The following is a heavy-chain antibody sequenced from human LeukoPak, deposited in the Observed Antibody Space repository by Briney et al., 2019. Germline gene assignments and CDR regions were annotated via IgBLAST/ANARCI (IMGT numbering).Heavy chain of an antibody. J-gene: IGHJ4*02. D-gene: IGHD6-6*01. V-gene: IGHV3-66*02. Sequence: GGSLRLSCAASGFTVSSNYMSWVRQAPGKGLEWVSVIYSGGSTYYADSVKGRFTISRDSSKNTLYLQMNSLRAEDTAVYYCARDRRWDSSSPLDYWGQGTLVTVSS. CDR2: IYSGGST. CDR3: ARDRRWDSSSPLDY. CDR1: GFTVSSNY.